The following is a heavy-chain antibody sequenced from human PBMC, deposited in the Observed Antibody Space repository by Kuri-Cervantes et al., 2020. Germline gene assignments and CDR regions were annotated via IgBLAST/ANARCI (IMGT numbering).Heavy chain of an antibody. D-gene: IGHD4/OR15-4a*01. J-gene: IGHJ4*02. V-gene: IGHV4-39*07. CDR2: IYYSGST. Sequence: SETLSLTCTVSGGSISSSSYYWGWIRQPPGKGLEWIGSIYYSGSTNYNPSLKSRVTISVDTSKNQFSLKVTSVTAADTAVYYCASGLWANFDFWGQGTPVTVSS. CDR1: GGSISSSSYY. CDR3: ASGLWANFDF.